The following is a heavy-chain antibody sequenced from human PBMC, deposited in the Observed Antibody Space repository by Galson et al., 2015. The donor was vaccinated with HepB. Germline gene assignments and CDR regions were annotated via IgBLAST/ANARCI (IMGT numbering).Heavy chain of an antibody. Sequence: SLRLSCAASGSTFSSYAMHWVRQAPGKGLEWVAVISYDGSNKYYADSVKGRFTISRDNSKNTLYLQMNSLRAEDTAVYYCARDSSGSDNWFDPWGQGTLVTVSS. CDR1: GSTFSSYA. CDR3: ARDSSGSDNWFDP. V-gene: IGHV3-30*04. J-gene: IGHJ5*02. D-gene: IGHD6-19*01. CDR2: ISYDGSNK.